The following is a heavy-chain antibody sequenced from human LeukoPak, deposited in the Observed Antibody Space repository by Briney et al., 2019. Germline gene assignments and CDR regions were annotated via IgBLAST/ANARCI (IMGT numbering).Heavy chain of an antibody. V-gene: IGHV1-2*02. J-gene: IGHJ6*03. D-gene: IGHD2-15*01. CDR3: ARGACSGGSCYPPPPIYYYYYYMDV. Sequence: GASVKVSCKASGYTFTGYYMHWVRQAPGQGLEWMGWINPNSGGTNYAQKFQGRVTVTRDTSISTAYMELSRLRSDDTAVYYCARGACSGGSCYPPPPIYYYYYYMDVWGKGTTVTVSS. CDR2: INPNSGGT. CDR1: GYTFTGYY.